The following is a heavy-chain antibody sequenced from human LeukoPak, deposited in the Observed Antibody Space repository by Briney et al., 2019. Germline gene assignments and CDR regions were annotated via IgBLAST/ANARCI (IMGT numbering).Heavy chain of an antibody. J-gene: IGHJ4*02. CDR2: IKSKTDGGTT. CDR3: TTAPHYYDFWSGYPFDY. CDR1: GFTFSNAW. D-gene: IGHD3-3*01. V-gene: IGHV3-15*01. Sequence: GGSLRLSCAASGFTFSNAWMSWVRQAPGKGLEWVGRIKSKTDGGTTDYAAPVKGRFTISRDDSKNTLYLQMNSLKTEDTAVYYCTTAPHYYDFWSGYPFDYWGQGTLVTVSS.